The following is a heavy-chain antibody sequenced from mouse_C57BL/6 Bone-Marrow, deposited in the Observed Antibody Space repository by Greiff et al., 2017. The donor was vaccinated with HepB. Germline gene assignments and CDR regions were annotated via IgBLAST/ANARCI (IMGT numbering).Heavy chain of an antibody. CDR3: LIYYDYLYAMDY. D-gene: IGHD2-4*01. CDR1: GYKFTDYE. J-gene: IGHJ4*01. Sequence: VHLVESGAELVRPGASVTLSCKASGYKFTDYEMHWVKQTPVHGLEWIGAIDPETGGTAYNQKFKGKAILTADKSSSTAYMELRRLTSEDSAVYYCLIYYDYLYAMDYWGQGTSVTVSS. CDR2: IDPETGGT. V-gene: IGHV1-15*01.